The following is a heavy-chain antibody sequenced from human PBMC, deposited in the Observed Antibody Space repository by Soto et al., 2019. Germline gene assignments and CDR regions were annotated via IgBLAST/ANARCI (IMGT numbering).Heavy chain of an antibody. D-gene: IGHD3-16*01. V-gene: IGHV4-39*01. Sequence: QLQLQESGPGLVKPSETLSLTCTVSDGSITTGAYYWGWIRKPPGKGLEWIGNIYYSGSTYYNPSLEIRVSISVDPYKNQLSLKLSSMAATDTAVFYCARWRLTGYWSFDLWGSGNLVTVSS. CDR1: DGSITTGAYY. CDR2: IYYSGST. CDR3: ARWRLTGYWSFDL. J-gene: IGHJ2*01.